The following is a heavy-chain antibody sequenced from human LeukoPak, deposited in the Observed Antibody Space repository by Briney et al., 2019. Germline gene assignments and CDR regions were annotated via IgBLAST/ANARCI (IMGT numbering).Heavy chain of an antibody. CDR3: ARGGGYGSGYYMDV. CDR1: GGSISSYY. CDR2: INHSGST. V-gene: IGHV4-34*01. D-gene: IGHD3-10*01. J-gene: IGHJ6*03. Sequence: SETLSLTCTVSGGSISSYYWSWIRQPPGKGLEWIGEINHSGSTNYNPSLKSRVTISVDTSKNQFSLKLSSVTAADTAVYYCARGGGYGSGYYMDVWGKGTTVTVSS.